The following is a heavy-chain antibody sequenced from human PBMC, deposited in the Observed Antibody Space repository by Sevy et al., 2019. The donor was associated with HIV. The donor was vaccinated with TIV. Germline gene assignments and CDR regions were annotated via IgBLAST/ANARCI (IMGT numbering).Heavy chain of an antibody. D-gene: IGHD3-16*01. Sequence: GGSLRLSCAASGFTFSTNWMNWVRQAPGKGLEWVANIKADGSDKHYVDSVEGRFTISRDNAKNLLFLQMNSLRVEDTAVYYCAHETFGRFESWGQGTLGTVSS. CDR2: IKADGSDK. J-gene: IGHJ4*02. CDR3: AHETFGRFES. V-gene: IGHV3-7*01. CDR1: GFTFSTNW.